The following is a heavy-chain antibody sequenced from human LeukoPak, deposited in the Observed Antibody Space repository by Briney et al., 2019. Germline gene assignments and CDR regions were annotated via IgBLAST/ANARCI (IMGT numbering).Heavy chain of an antibody. J-gene: IGHJ5*02. CDR2: IYTSGST. CDR3: ARAEWLVRTWFDP. V-gene: IGHV4-4*07. D-gene: IGHD6-19*01. CDR1: GDSFSYFY. Sequence: SETLSLTCTVTGDSFSYFYWSWIRQPAGKGLEWIGRIYTSGSTNYNPSLKSRVTISVDTSKNQFSLKLSSVTAADTAVYYCARAEWLVRTWFDPWGQGTLVTVSS.